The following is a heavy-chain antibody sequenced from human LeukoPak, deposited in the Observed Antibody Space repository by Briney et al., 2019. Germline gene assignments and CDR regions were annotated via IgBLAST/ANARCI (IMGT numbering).Heavy chain of an antibody. V-gene: IGHV4-39*07. CDR2: IYYSGST. Sequence: PSETLSLTCTVSGGSISSSSYYWGWIRQPPGKGLEWIGSIYYSGSTYYNPSLKSRVTISVDMSKNQFSLKLSSVTAADTAVYYCARDERGSGITMVRGVVYDPGYFDYWGQGTLVTVSS. D-gene: IGHD3-10*01. CDR1: GGSISSSSYY. J-gene: IGHJ4*02. CDR3: ARDERGSGITMVRGVVYDPGYFDY.